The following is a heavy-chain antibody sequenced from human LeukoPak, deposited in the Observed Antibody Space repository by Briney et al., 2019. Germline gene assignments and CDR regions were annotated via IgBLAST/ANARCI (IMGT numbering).Heavy chain of an antibody. V-gene: IGHV3-7*01. D-gene: IGHD2-15*01. J-gene: IGHJ4*02. CDR1: GYTLSIYC. CDR3: ARDPSCSGGSCRDGYFDY. CDR2: IKQERSQK. Sequence: GVCLRLSCAAPGYTLSIYCTYCVPHAPGKGLECVANIKQERSQKYYVDAVRRRFTISRDNAKNSLYLQMNSLRAEDTAVYYCARDPSCSGGSCRDGYFDYWGQGSLVAVSS.